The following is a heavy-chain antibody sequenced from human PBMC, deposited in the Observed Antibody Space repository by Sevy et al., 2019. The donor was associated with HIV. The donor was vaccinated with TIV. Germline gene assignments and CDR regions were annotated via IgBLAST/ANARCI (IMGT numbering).Heavy chain of an antibody. J-gene: IGHJ4*02. CDR2: INSDGSST. V-gene: IGHV3-74*03. CDR1: GFSFSIYW. CDR3: VREGVGGYSYGFDS. Sequence: GGSLRLSCAASGFSFSIYWMHWVRQVPGKGLVWVSRINSDGSSTTYADSVKGRFTFSRDNAKNTLFLQMNSLRVEETAVYYCVREGVGGYSYGFDSWGQGTLVTVSS. D-gene: IGHD5-18*01.